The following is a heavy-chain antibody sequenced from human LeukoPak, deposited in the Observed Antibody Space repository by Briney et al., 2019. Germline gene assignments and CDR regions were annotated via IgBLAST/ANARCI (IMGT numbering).Heavy chain of an antibody. J-gene: IGHJ4*01. CDR2: IWSDGTNR. CDR3: ARDAQRGFDYSNSLKY. V-gene: IGHV3-33*01. D-gene: IGHD4-11*01. CDR1: GFIFSHHG. Sequence: GGSLRLSCAASGFIFSHHGMHWVRQAPGKGLEWVAVIWSDGTNRFYGDSVKGRSTISRDNSQNTVFLQMNSLRVKDTAIYYCARDAQRGFDYSNSLKYWGHGTLVTVSS.